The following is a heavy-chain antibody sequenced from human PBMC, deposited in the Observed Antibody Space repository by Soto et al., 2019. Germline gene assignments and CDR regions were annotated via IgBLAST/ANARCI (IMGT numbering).Heavy chain of an antibody. Sequence: PGESLKISCNGSGYSFTSYWIGWVRQMPGKGLEWMGIIYPGDSDTRYSPSFQGQVTISADKSISTAYLQWSSLKASDTAMYYCARSGYCSGGSCYSRGTGIWYFDYWGQGTLVTVSS. CDR1: GYSFTSYW. CDR2: IYPGDSDT. CDR3: ARSGYCSGGSCYSRGTGIWYFDY. D-gene: IGHD2-15*01. V-gene: IGHV5-51*01. J-gene: IGHJ4*02.